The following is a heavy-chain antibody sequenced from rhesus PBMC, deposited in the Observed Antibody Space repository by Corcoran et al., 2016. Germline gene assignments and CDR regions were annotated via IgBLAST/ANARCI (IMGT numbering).Heavy chain of an antibody. CDR3: SRAPGTADDY. CDR1: GSPLDDDA. V-gene: IGHV3-134*01. D-gene: IGHD5-42*01. CDR2: ISWDGGST. Sequence: DVKLVESGGAWAQPGGSVRLSCAASGSPLDDDAMSWVRQAPGKGLELVSRISWDGGSTYYADSVKGRFTISRDNAKNTLYLQMDRLRAEDTALYYCSRAPGTADDYWGQGVLVTVSS. J-gene: IGHJ4*01.